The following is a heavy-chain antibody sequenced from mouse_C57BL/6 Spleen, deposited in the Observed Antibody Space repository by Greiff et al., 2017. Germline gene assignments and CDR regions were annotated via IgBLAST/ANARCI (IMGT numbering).Heavy chain of an antibody. V-gene: IGHV14-4*01. CDR1: GFNIKDDY. Sequence: EVQRVESGAELVRPGASVKLSCTASGFNIKDDYMHWVKQRPEQGLEWIGWIDPENGDTEYASKFQGKATITADTSSNTAYLQLSSLTSEDTAVYYCTTDYYGSSPAWFAYWGQGTLVTVSA. D-gene: IGHD1-1*01. CDR3: TTDYYGSSPAWFAY. CDR2: IDPENGDT. J-gene: IGHJ3*01.